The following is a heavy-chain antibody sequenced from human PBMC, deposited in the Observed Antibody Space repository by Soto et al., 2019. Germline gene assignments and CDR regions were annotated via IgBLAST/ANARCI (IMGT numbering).Heavy chain of an antibody. J-gene: IGHJ4*02. CDR2: ITNGDGGGT. D-gene: IGHD3-16*01. CDR3: LRDYAGY. V-gene: IGHV3-23*01. CDR1: GFTFSSLA. Sequence: LRLSCAASGFTFSSLAMSWVRQAPGKGLQWVSMITNGDGGGTYYADSVKGRFTISRDNAKNSLFLQMDNLRAEDTAVYYCLRDYAGYWGLGTLVTVSS.